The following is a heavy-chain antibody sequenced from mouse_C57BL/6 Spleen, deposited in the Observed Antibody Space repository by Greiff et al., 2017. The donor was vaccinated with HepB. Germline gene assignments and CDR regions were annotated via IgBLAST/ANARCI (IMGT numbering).Heavy chain of an antibody. CDR3: TRLKDYFDY. Sequence: EVQLQESGGGLVQPGGSMKLSCVASGFTFSNYWMNWVRQSPEKGLEWVAQIRLKSDNYATHYAESVKGRFTISRDDSKSSVYLQMNNLRAEGTGIYYCTRLKDYFDYWGQGTTLTVSS. V-gene: IGHV6-3*01. CDR1: GFTFSNYW. CDR2: IRLKSDNYAT. J-gene: IGHJ2*01.